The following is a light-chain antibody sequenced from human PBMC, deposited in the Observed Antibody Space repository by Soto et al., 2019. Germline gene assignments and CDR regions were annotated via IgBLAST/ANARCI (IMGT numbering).Light chain of an antibody. CDR2: KAS. CDR1: QSISTW. Sequence: DIQMTQSPSPLSASVGDRVTITSRASQSISTWLDWYQQKPGKAPKLLIYKASSLRNGVPSRFSVRGSGTEFTLTIYSLQPNDFASYYCQQYNGYPHNFGQRTKLEIK. J-gene: IGKJ2*01. CDR3: QQYNGYPHN. V-gene: IGKV1-5*03.